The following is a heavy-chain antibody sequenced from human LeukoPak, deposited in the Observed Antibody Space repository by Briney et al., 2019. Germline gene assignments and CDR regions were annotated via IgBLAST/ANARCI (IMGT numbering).Heavy chain of an antibody. J-gene: IGHJ4*02. D-gene: IGHD2-21*02. Sequence: GGSLRLSCAASGYSFSTDWMHWVRQAPGKGLVWVARIKSDVRSTDYAASVKGRFTISRDDANNILYLQMNNLRVEDTAVYYCTAIRPDYWGQGTVVTVSS. CDR2: IKSDVRST. CDR1: GYSFSTDW. V-gene: IGHV3-74*01. CDR3: TAIRPDY.